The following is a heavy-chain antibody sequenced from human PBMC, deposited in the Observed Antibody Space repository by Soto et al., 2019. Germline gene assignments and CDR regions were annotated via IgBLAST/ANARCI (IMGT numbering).Heavy chain of an antibody. CDR2: IYYSGST. J-gene: IGHJ4*02. Sequence: SETLSLTCTVSGGSISSSNYYWGWIRQPPGKGLEWIGSIYYSGSTYYNPSLKSRVTISVDTSKNQFSLKLSSVTAADTAVYYCARDFHSGYSYGWEFDYWGQGIPFPVSS. D-gene: IGHD5-18*01. V-gene: IGHV4-39*01. CDR3: ARDFHSGYSYGWEFDY. CDR1: GGSISSSNYY.